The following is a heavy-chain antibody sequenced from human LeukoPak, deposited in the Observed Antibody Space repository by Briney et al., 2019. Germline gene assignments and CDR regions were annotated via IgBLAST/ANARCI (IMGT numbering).Heavy chain of an antibody. J-gene: IGHJ6*03. Sequence: SETLSLTCTVSGGSISSYYWSWIRQPPGKGLEWIGYIHYSGSTNYNPSLKSRVTISVDTSKNQFSLKLSSVTAADTAAYYCARRVTTGYYYYYMDVWGKGTTVTVSS. D-gene: IGHD4-17*01. CDR3: ARRVTTGYYYYYMDV. V-gene: IGHV4-59*08. CDR1: GGSISSYY. CDR2: IHYSGST.